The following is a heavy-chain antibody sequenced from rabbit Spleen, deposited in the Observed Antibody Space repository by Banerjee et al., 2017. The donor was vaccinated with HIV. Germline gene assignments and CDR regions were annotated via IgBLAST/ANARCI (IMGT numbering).Heavy chain of an antibody. CDR1: GFSFSSGYD. V-gene: IGHV1S40*01. J-gene: IGHJ4*01. CDR3: ARETSSGWGVVSYYFNL. Sequence: QSLEESGGDLVQPEGSLTLTCTASGFSFSSGYDMCWVRQAPGKGLEWISCIAGSSSGFTYSATWAKGRFTCSKTSSTTVTLQMTSLTAADTATYFCARETSSGWGVVSYYFNLWGPGTLVTVS. D-gene: IGHD4-1*01. CDR2: IAGSSSGFT.